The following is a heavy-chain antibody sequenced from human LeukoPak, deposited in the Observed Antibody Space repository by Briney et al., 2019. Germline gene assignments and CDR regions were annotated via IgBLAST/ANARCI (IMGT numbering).Heavy chain of an antibody. D-gene: IGHD3-22*01. J-gene: IGHJ4*02. CDR2: ISSSSSTI. CDR3: ASWPDYYDSSGLFDY. CDR1: GFTFSSYS. V-gene: IGHV3-48*02. Sequence: GGSLRLSCAASGFTFSSYSMNWVRQAPGKGLEWVSYISSSSSTIYYADSVKGRFTISRDNAKNSLYLQMNSLRDEDTAVYYCASWPDYYDSSGLFDYWGQGTLVTVSS.